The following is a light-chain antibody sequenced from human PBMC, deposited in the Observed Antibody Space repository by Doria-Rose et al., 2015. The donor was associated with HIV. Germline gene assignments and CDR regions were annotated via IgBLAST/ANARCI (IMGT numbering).Light chain of an antibody. CDR1: QSLLYTSNNY. J-gene: IGKJ3*01. CDR3: QQYYDTPS. Sequence: DIQVTQSPVYLGMSLGERATLNCKSNQSLLYTSNNYFAWYQQKPGQPPKLLIYWASTRQSGVPARFSGSGSGTDFTLTISSLEAEDVAVYYCQQYYDTPSFGPGATVDIK. V-gene: IGKV4-1*01. CDR2: WAS.